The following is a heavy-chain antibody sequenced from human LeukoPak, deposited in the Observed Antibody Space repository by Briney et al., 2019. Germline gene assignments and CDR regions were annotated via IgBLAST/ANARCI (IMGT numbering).Heavy chain of an antibody. CDR2: INPNSGGT. CDR1: GYTFTGHY. V-gene: IGHV1-2*02. J-gene: IGHJ3*02. D-gene: IGHD1-20*01. CDR3: AREDNWNRNAFDI. Sequence: ASVKVSCKSSGYTFTGHYMHWMRQAPGQGLEWMGWINPNSGGTNYAQKFQGRVTMTRDTSISTAYMELSRLRSDDTAVYYCAREDNWNRNAFDIWGQGTMVTVSS.